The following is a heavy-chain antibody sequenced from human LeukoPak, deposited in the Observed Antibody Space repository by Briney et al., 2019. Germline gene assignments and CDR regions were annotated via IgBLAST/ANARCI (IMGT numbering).Heavy chain of an antibody. J-gene: IGHJ4*02. CDR3: ARYDSWYYFDY. Sequence: GESLQISCKGSGSRFTSYWIGWVRQMPGKGLEWMGIIYPGDSDTRYSPSFQGQVTISADKSISTAYLQWSSLKASDTAMYYCARYDSWYYFDYWGQGTLVTVSS. CDR2: IYPGDSDT. V-gene: IGHV5-51*01. CDR1: GSRFTSYW. D-gene: IGHD6-13*01.